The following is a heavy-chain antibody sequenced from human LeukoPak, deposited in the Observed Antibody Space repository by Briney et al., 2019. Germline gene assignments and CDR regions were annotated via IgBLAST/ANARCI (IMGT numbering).Heavy chain of an antibody. CDR3: AREIGYSSSSQDYYYYYMDV. Sequence: GGSLRLSCAASGFTVSSNYMSWVRQAPGKGLEWVSVIYSGGSTYYADSVKGRFTISRDNSKNTLYLQMNSLRAEDTAVYYCAREIGYSSSSQDYYYYYMDVWGKGTTVTVSS. D-gene: IGHD6-6*01. CDR1: GFTVSSNY. V-gene: IGHV3-53*01. CDR2: IYSGGST. J-gene: IGHJ6*03.